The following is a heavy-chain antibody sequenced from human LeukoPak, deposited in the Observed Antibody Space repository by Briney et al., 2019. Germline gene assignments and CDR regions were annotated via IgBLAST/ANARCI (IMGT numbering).Heavy chain of an antibody. D-gene: IGHD3-16*01. CDR2: IRHDGSIK. CDR1: GFIFSTYG. Sequence: GGSLRLSCAASGFIFSTYGMYWVRHAPGKGLEWVAFIRHDGSIKNYADSVKGRSTISRDNSKNTLYLQMNSLRAEDTAVYYCAKDSLADIDYWGQGTLVTVSS. CDR3: AKDSLADIDY. V-gene: IGHV3-30*02. J-gene: IGHJ4*02.